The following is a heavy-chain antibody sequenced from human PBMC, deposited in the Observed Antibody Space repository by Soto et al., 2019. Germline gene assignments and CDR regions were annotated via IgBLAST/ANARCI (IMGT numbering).Heavy chain of an antibody. CDR2: VYYTGST. J-gene: IGHJ4*02. CDR1: GGSISGSY. CDR3: ARSVAVPGAHIDY. Sequence: SETLSLTCSVSGGSISGSYWSWTRQSPGKGLEWLGYVYYTGSTNYSPSLRSRVSISVDTSKNEFSLRLSSVTAADTAVYFCARSVAVPGAHIDYWGQGTQVTV. V-gene: IGHV4-59*13. D-gene: IGHD6-19*01.